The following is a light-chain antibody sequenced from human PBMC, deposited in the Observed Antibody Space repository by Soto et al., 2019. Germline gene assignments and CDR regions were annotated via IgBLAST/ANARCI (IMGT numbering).Light chain of an antibody. J-gene: IGLJ1*01. CDR3: AAWDDSLSGYV. CDR2: RNN. Sequence: QSVLTQPPSASGTPGQRVTISCSGSSSNIGSNYVYWYQQLPGTAPKLLIYRNNQRPSGVTDRVSGAKSGASASLAISGLRSEDEADYDCAAWDDSLSGYVFGPGTKLTVL. CDR1: SSNIGSNY. V-gene: IGLV1-47*01.